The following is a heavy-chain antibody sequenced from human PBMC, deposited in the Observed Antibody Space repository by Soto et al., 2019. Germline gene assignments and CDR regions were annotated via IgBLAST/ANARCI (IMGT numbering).Heavy chain of an antibody. CDR1: GYSVSSNSAA. CDR2: TYYRSKWYN. D-gene: IGHD6-19*01. V-gene: IGHV6-1*01. J-gene: IGHJ5*02. Sequence: SHTLSLTCAISGYSVSSNSAAWNWIRQSPSRGLEWLGRTYYRSKWYNDYAVSVKSRITINPDTSKNQFSLQLNSVTPEDTAVYYCARVRYSSGWTTNNWFDPWGQGTLVTV. CDR3: ARVRYSSGWTTNNWFDP.